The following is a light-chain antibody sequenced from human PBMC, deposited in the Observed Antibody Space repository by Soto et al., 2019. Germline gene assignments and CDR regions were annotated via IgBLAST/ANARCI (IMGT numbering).Light chain of an antibody. CDR2: KAS. CDR3: QQYNSYSLT. J-gene: IGKJ4*01. Sequence: DIQMTQSPSTLSASVGDRVTITCPASQSISSWLAWYQQKPGKAPKLLIYKASSLEGGVPSRFSGSGSGTDFTLTISSLQPDDFATYYCQQYNSYSLTLGGGTKVDI. CDR1: QSISSW. V-gene: IGKV1-5*03.